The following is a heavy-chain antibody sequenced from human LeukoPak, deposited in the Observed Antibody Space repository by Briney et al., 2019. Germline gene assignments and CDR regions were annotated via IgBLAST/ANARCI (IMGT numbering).Heavy chain of an antibody. D-gene: IGHD3-10*01. Sequence: ASVKVSCKASGYTFTSYAFRWVRQAPGQGLEWMGWINAHNGNTNYAQRLQGRVTMTTDTSTSTAYMELRSLRSDDTAVYYCARPSYYGSGGVKYFQHWGQGTLITVSS. CDR1: GYTFTSYA. J-gene: IGHJ1*01. CDR2: INAHNGNT. CDR3: ARPSYYGSGGVKYFQH. V-gene: IGHV1-18*01.